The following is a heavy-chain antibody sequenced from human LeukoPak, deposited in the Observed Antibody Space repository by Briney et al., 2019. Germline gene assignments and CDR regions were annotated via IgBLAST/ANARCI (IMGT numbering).Heavy chain of an antibody. CDR2: INHSGST. D-gene: IGHD1-26*01. J-gene: IGHJ3*02. CDR3: ARYSGSYPHDAFEI. Sequence: SETLSLTCAVYGGSFSGYYWSWIRQRPGKGLERIGEINHSGSTNYNPSLKSRVTISVDTSKNQFSLKLRSVTAADTAVYYCARYSGSYPHDAFEIWGQGTMVTVSS. CDR1: GGSFSGYY. V-gene: IGHV4-34*01.